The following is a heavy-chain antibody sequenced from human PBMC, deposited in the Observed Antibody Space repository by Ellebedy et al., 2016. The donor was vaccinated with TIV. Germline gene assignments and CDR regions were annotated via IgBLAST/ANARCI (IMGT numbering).Heavy chain of an antibody. V-gene: IGHV3-11*06. J-gene: IGHJ4*02. CDR2: ITSSGSYT. Sequence: GGSLRLXXAASGFTFSDYYMSWIRQAPGKGLEWVSYITSSGSYTNYADSVKGRFTTSRDNAKKSLYLQMNSLRAEDTAVYYCAREMGRIDYWGRGTLVTVSS. CDR1: GFTFSDYY. D-gene: IGHD3-16*01. CDR3: AREMGRIDY.